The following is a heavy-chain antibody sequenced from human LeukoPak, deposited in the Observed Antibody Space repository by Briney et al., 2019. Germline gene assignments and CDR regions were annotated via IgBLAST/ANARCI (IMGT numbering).Heavy chain of an antibody. Sequence: PSETLSLTCAVSGGSFSAYYWTWIRQPPGKGLEWIGEINHSGSTNYNPSLKSRVTISADTSKNQLSLTLNSVTAADTAVYYCARGQSNCDFWSGYRHNYFGPWGQGTLVTVSS. J-gene: IGHJ5*02. CDR1: GGSFSAYY. CDR2: INHSGST. CDR3: ARGQSNCDFWSGYRHNYFGP. D-gene: IGHD3-3*01. V-gene: IGHV4-34*01.